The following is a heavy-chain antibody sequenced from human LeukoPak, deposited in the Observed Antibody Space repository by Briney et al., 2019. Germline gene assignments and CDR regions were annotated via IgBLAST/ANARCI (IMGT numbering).Heavy chain of an antibody. CDR1: GGSISSYY. CDR3: ARGISGYDPYYFDY. Sequence: SETLSLTCTVSGGSISSYYWSWIRQPAGKGLEWIGRIYTSGSTNYNPSLKSRVTISVDTSKNQFSLKLSSVTAADTAVYYCARGISGYDPYYFDYWGQGTLVTVSS. CDR2: IYTSGST. V-gene: IGHV4-4*07. J-gene: IGHJ4*02. D-gene: IGHD5-12*01.